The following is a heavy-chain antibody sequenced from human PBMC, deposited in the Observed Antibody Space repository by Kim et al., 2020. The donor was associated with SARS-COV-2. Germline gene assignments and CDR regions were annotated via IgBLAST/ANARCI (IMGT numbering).Heavy chain of an antibody. J-gene: IGHJ4*02. CDR3: AKDRSGY. CDR2: ISYDGSNK. Sequence: GGSLRLSCAASGFTFSSYGMHWVRQAPGKGLEWVAVISYDGSNKYYADSVKGRFTISRDNSKNTLYLQMNSLRAEDTAVYYCAKDRSGYWGQGTLVTVSS. CDR1: GFTFSSYG. V-gene: IGHV3-30*18.